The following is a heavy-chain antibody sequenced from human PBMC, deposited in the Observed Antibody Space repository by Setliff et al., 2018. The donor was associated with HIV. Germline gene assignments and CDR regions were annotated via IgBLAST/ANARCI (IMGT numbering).Heavy chain of an antibody. Sequence: SVKVSCKASGGTFSTHAIRWVRQAPGQGLDWMEVIIPPFGTASYAQKFQGRVTITTDESTSTAYMEMSGLSSEDTAIYCCANAGSGGQFDYWGQGTLVTVSS. CDR1: GGTFSTHA. J-gene: IGHJ4*02. CDR3: ANAGSGGQFDY. V-gene: IGHV1-69*05. CDR2: IIPPFGTA. D-gene: IGHD3-10*01.